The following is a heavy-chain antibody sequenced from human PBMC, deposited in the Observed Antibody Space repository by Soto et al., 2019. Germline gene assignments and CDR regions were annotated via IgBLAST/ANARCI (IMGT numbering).Heavy chain of an antibody. Sequence: EVQLVESGGGLVQPGGSLRLSCAASGFTFTAYYMTWVRQAPGKGLEWVASINKDGSEQYYLDSVKGRFTISRDNAKNSLYLQMNGLRAGDTALYYCSRENWFQDYWGQGTLVTVSS. CDR1: GFTFTAYY. D-gene: IGHD3-10*01. J-gene: IGHJ4*02. CDR3: SRENWFQDY. CDR2: INKDGSEQ. V-gene: IGHV3-7*03.